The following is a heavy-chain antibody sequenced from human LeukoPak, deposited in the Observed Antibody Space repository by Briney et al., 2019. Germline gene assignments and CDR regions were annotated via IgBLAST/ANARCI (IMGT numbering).Heavy chain of an antibody. V-gene: IGHV4-59*12. D-gene: IGHD3-16*02. CDR1: GGSISGH. CDR2: IYYSGGT. J-gene: IGHJ5*02. CDR3: ARYRDNWFDP. Sequence: SETLSLTCTVSGGSISGHWSWIRQPPGKGLEWIGYIYYSGGTNYNTSLKSRVTISVDTSKNQFSLKLSSVTAADTAMFYCARYRDNWFDPWGQGTLVTVSS.